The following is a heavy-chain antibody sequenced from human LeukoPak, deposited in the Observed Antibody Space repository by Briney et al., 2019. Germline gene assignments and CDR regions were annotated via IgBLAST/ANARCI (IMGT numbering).Heavy chain of an antibody. J-gene: IGHJ4*02. Sequence: GGSLRLSCAASGFTVSSSYMSWVRQAPGKGLEWVSVIYSGGTIYYADSVKGRFTISRDNSKNTQYLQMNSLRAEDTAVYYCARDAGYSSGWYYFDYWGQGTLVTVSS. V-gene: IGHV3-53*01. CDR3: ARDAGYSSGWYYFDY. CDR1: GFTVSSSY. CDR2: IYSGGTI. D-gene: IGHD6-19*01.